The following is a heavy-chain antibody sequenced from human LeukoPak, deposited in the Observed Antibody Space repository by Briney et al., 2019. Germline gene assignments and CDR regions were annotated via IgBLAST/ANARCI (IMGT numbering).Heavy chain of an antibody. Sequence: GGSLRLSCAASGFTFSSCSMNWVCQAPGKGLEWVSSISSTSSYIYYADSVKGRFTISRDNAKNSLYLQMNSLRAGDTAVYYCARDPGGIAVPGLGFAFDIWGQGTMVTVSS. D-gene: IGHD6-19*01. CDR1: GFTFSSCS. V-gene: IGHV3-21*01. J-gene: IGHJ3*02. CDR3: ARDPGGIAVPGLGFAFDI. CDR2: ISSTSSYI.